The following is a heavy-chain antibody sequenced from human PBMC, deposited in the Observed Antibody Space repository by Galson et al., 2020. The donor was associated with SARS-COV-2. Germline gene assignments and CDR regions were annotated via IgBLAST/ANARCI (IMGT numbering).Heavy chain of an antibody. D-gene: IGHD2-21*01. V-gene: IGHV3-23*01. CDR3: AKESLSSCGTNCYFDLPSFDV. CDR1: RFTFSGCA. J-gene: IGHJ4*02. Sequence: GGSLRLSCAASRFTFSGCAMSWVRQAPGKGLEWISGISSNGASTYYADSVKGRFTIPRDNSKSTLFLQMNSLSPEDTAVYYCAKESLSSCGTNCYFDLPSFDVWGQGTPVTVSS. CDR2: ISSNGAST.